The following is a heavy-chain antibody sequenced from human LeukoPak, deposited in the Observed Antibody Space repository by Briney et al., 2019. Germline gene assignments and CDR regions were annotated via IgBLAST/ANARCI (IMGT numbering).Heavy chain of an antibody. D-gene: IGHD1-26*01. CDR2: IYTSGST. V-gene: IGHV4-4*07. Sequence: SETLSLTCTVSGGSISSYYWSWIRQPAGEGLEWIGRIYTSGSTNYSPSLKSRVTMSVDTSKNQFSLKLSSVTAADTAVYYCARDAGAKRAYYYYMDVWGKGTTVTVSS. J-gene: IGHJ6*03. CDR3: ARDAGAKRAYYYYMDV. CDR1: GGSISSYY.